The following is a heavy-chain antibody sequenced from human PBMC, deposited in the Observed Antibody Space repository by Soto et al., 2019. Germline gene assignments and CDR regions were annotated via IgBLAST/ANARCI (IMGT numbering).Heavy chain of an antibody. J-gene: IGHJ6*02. CDR3: ARGEDDYGDFGSMDV. CDR2: IIPFLSAT. CDR1: GGHFDRFA. V-gene: IGHV1-69*01. Sequence: QVQLVQSGAEVKKPGSSVKVSCRASGGHFDRFALSWLRQAHGQGLEWMGGIIPFLSATTYAHKFQGRVTITADESANTLYLELRSLTSDDTAVYYWARGEDDYGDFGSMDVWGQGTSVTVSS. D-gene: IGHD4-17*01.